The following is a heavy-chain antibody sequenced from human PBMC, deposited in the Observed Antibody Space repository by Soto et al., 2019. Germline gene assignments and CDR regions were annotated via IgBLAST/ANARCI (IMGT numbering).Heavy chain of an antibody. V-gene: IGHV1-69*06. CDR2: IIPIFGTA. CDR3: ARDLVLYGLDV. Sequence: QVQLVQSGGEVKKPGSSVKVSCKASGGAFGSYTISWVRRAPGQGLEWMGGIIPIFGTANYAQKFHGRVTIIADNSTTTDYMELTSLRSEDTAVYYCARDLVLYGLDVWGQGTTVPVSS. J-gene: IGHJ6*02. CDR1: GGAFGSYT. D-gene: IGHD6-13*01.